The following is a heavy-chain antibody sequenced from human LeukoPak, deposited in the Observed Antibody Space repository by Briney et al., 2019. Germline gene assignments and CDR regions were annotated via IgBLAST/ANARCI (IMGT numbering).Heavy chain of an antibody. D-gene: IGHD3-22*01. V-gene: IGHV3-30*18. CDR3: AKEFYDSSGYYYVDYYYYGMDV. CDR2: ISYDGSNK. CDR1: GFTFSSYG. J-gene: IGHJ6*02. Sequence: PGRSLRLSCAASGFTFSSYGMHWVRQAPGKGLEWVAVISYDGSNKYYAGSVKGRFTISRDNSKNTLYLQMNSLRAEDTAVYYCAKEFYDSSGYYYVDYYYYGMDVWGQGTTVTVSS.